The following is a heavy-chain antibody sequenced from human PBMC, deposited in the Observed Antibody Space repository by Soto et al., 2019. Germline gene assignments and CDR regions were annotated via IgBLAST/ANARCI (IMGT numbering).Heavy chain of an antibody. J-gene: IGHJ5*02. CDR1: CGPIKTGDYF. D-gene: IGHD6-19*01. CDR2: IYFTGST. V-gene: IGHV4-30-4*01. Sequence: PSETLYLTWNVSCGPIKTGDYFWSWIRQSPGKGLEWLGYIYFTGSTYYSPSLKSRLHISMDKSKNHFSLEMTSVTVADTAVYLCDSLAVVDVVAGVKRELDPWGSGCLVTASS. CDR3: DSLAVVDVVAGVKRELDP.